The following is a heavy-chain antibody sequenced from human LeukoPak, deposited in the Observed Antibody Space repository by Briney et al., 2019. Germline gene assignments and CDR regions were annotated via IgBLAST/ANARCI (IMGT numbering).Heavy chain of an antibody. J-gene: IGHJ3*02. Sequence: SETLSLTCTVSGGSISSGDYYWSWIRQPPGKGLEWIGYIYYSGSTYYNPSLKSRVTISVDTSKSQFSLKLSSVTAADTAVYYCASLAVTGTSYAFDIWGQGTMVTVSS. D-gene: IGHD1-20*01. CDR3: ASLAVTGTSYAFDI. CDR1: GGSISSGDYY. CDR2: IYYSGST. V-gene: IGHV4-30-4*01.